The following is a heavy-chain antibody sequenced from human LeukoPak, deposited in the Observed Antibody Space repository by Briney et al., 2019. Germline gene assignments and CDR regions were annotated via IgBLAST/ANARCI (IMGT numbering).Heavy chain of an antibody. D-gene: IGHD2-15*01. CDR1: GGTFSSYA. CDR2: IIPIFGTA. Sequence: ASVKVSCKASGGTFSSYAISWVRQAPGQGLEWMGGIIPIFGTANYAQKFQGRVTITTDESTSTAYMELSSLRSEDTAVYYCARLRGGVGPCSGGTCPDWFDSWGQGTLVTVSS. CDR3: ARLRGGVGPCSGGTCPDWFDS. V-gene: IGHV1-69*05. J-gene: IGHJ5*01.